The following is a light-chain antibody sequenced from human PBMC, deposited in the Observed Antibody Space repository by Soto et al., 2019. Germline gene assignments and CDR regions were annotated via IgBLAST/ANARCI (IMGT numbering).Light chain of an antibody. Sequence: QSALTQPPSVSAATRQKDTIPCSGSSSNIGGNSVSWYRLFPWTSPKLLIFDDNKLHPRIPDRFSGSESGTSATQGITCFQTGDEADYYCVSWDSSLSAYVFGTGTKVT. CDR2: DDN. CDR3: VSWDSSLSAYV. CDR1: SSNIGGNS. V-gene: IGLV1-51*01. J-gene: IGLJ1*01.